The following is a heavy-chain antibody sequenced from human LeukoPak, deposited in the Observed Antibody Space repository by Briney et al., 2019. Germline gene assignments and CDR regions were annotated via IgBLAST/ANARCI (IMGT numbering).Heavy chain of an antibody. J-gene: IGHJ6*02. D-gene: IGHD3-3*01. V-gene: IGHV4-34*01. CDR3: ARDSPGSGSLRYYGMDV. CDR2: INHSGST. CDR1: GGSFSGYY. Sequence: PSETLSLTCAVYGGSFSGYYWSWIRQPAGKGLEWIGEINHSGSTNYNPSLKSRVTISVDASKNQFSLKLSSVTAADTAVYYCARDSPGSGSLRYYGMDVWGQGTTVTVSS.